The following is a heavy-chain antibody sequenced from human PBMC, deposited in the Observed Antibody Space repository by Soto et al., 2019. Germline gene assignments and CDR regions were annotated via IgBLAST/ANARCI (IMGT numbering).Heavy chain of an antibody. J-gene: IGHJ6*02. Sequence: TSETLSLTCVVYGGSFSGYYWSWIRQPPGKGLEWIGEINQSGSTNFNPSLKSRVTISIDTSKNQFSLNLSSVTAADTAVYYCARAKPYNWNSLFYINGMDLWGQGTTVTVSS. CDR3: ARAKPYNWNSLFYINGMDL. CDR2: INQSGST. V-gene: IGHV4-34*01. CDR1: GGSFSGYY. D-gene: IGHD1-7*01.